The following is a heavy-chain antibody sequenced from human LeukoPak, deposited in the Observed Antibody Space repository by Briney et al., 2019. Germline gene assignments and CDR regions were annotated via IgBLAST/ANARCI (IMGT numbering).Heavy chain of an antibody. Sequence: GGSLRLSCAASGFNVSSNYMSWVRQAPGRGLEWVSVIQSGGSTFYADSVRGRFTISRENAESSLYLQMNSLRAEDTAVYYCARGGIQVSGIDEFDYWGQGTLVTVSS. V-gene: IGHV3-66*01. CDR2: IQSGGST. D-gene: IGHD6-19*01. CDR3: ARGGIQVSGIDEFDY. J-gene: IGHJ4*02. CDR1: GFNVSSNY.